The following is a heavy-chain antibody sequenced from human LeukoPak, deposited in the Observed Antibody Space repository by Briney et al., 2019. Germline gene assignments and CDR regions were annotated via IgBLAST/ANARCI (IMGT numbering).Heavy chain of an antibody. CDR3: AREQPSNQLHDY. Sequence: ASVKVSCKASGYTFTGYYMHWVRQAPGQGLERMGWINPISGGTNYAHKFQGRVTMTRDTSISTAFMELSRLRSDDTAVYYCAREQPSNQLHDYWGQGTLVTVSS. CDR1: GYTFTGYY. CDR2: INPISGGT. V-gene: IGHV1-2*07. D-gene: IGHD1-7*01. J-gene: IGHJ4*02.